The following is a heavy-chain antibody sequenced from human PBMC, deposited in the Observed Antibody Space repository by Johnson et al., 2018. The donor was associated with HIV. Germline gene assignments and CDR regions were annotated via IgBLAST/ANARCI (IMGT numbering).Heavy chain of an antibody. CDR3: ARDLGWSGDAFDI. V-gene: IGHV3-33*01. CDR1: GFTFSSYG. CDR2: IWYDGSNK. D-gene: IGHD3-16*01. Sequence: VQLVESGGGVVQPGRSLRLSCAASGFTFSSYGMHWVRQAPGKGLEWVAVIWYDGSNKYYADSVKGRFTISRDNSKNTLYLQMNSLRAEDTAVYYCARDLGWSGDAFDIWGQGTMVTVSS. J-gene: IGHJ3*02.